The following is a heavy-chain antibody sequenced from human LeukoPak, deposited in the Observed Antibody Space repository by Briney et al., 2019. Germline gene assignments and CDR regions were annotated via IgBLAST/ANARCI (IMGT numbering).Heavy chain of an antibody. J-gene: IGHJ4*02. CDR1: GYSISSGYY. CDR3: ARDSYYYGSGSYFDY. D-gene: IGHD3-10*01. CDR2: IYYSGST. V-gene: IGHV4-61*01. Sequence: SETLSLTCTVSGYSISSGYYWSWIRQPPGKGLEWIGYIYYSGSTNYNPSLKSRVTISVDTSKNQFSLKLSSVTAADTAVYYCARDSYYYGSGSYFDYWGQGTLVTVSS.